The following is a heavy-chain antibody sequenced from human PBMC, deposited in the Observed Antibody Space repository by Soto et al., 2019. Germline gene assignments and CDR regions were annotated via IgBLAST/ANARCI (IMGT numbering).Heavy chain of an antibody. V-gene: IGHV4-39*01. CDR3: ARHEMNYYDSSGCHHFAY. CDR1: GGSISSSSYY. Sequence: SETLSLTCTVSGGSISSSSYYWGWIRQPPGKGLEWIGSIYYSGSTYYNPSLKSRVTISVDTSKNQFSLKLSSVTAADTAVYYCARHEMNYYDSSGCHHFAYWGQGTLVTVSS. D-gene: IGHD3-22*01. CDR2: IYYSGST. J-gene: IGHJ4*02.